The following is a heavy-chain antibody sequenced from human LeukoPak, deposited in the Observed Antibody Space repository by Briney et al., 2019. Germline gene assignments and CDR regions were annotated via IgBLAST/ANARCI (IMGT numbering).Heavy chain of an antibody. CDR1: GFSFSDYY. V-gene: IGHV3-11*01. Sequence: GGSLRPSCAASGFSFSDYYMSWIRQSPGKGLEWLSYVSSSGAAVHYADSVKGRFTISRDNAKKSLYLQMDSLTAEDTALYYCTRDASVGATGGWFDPWGQGTLVTVSS. CDR3: TRDASVGATGGWFDP. J-gene: IGHJ5*02. CDR2: VSSSGAAV. D-gene: IGHD1-26*01.